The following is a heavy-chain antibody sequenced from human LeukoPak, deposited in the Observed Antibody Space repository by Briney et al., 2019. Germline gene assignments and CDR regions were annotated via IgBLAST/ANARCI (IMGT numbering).Heavy chain of an antibody. J-gene: IGHJ4*02. Sequence: ASVKVSCKASGYTFTSYGISWVRQAPGQGLEWVGWTSAYNGNTNYAQKLQGRVTMTTDTSASTAYMELRSLRSDDTAVYYCARAPTPGGFTSLAVDLDYWGQGTLVTVSS. CDR2: TSAYNGNT. CDR3: ARAPTPGGFTSLAVDLDY. D-gene: IGHD2-8*02. CDR1: GYTFTSYG. V-gene: IGHV1-18*01.